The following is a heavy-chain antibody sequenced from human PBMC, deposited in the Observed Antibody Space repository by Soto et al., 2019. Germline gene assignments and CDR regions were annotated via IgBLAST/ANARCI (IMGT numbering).Heavy chain of an antibody. D-gene: IGHD6-13*01. CDR1: GFTFISYG. Sequence: GGSLRLSCAASGFTFISYGMHWVLQAPCKGLEWVAVISYDGSNKYYADSVKGQFTISRDNSKNTLYLQMNSLRAEDTAVYYCAKVPAAGTYYYYYGMDVWGQGTTVTVSS. V-gene: IGHV3-30*18. CDR2: ISYDGSNK. CDR3: AKVPAAGTYYYYYGMDV. J-gene: IGHJ6*02.